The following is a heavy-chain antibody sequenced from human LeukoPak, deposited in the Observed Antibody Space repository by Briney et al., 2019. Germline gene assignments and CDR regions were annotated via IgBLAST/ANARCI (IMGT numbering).Heavy chain of an antibody. CDR1: GFTFSRYS. CDR2: IWYDGSGK. D-gene: IGHD6-13*01. J-gene: IGHJ4*02. Sequence: GSLRLSCAASGFTFSRYSMHWVRQAPGKGLEWVAIIWYDGSGKCYADSVKGRFTISRDNSNNTLYLQMNSLRVEDTALYYCARDYSSSWDYWGQGTLVTVSS. V-gene: IGHV3-33*01. CDR3: ARDYSSSWDY.